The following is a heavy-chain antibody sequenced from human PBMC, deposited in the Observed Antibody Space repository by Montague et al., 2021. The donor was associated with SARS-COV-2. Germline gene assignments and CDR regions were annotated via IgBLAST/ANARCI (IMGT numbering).Heavy chain of an antibody. J-gene: IGHJ5*02. Sequence: SETLSLTCTVSGGSISSSNYYWGWIRQPPGKGLEWIGSIYYSGSTYYNPSLKSRVTISVDTSKNQLSLKLSSVTAADTAVYYGARDGGRVTTVVGVGYLRGGLNWCDPWGQGTRVTVSS. CDR1: GGSISSSNYY. CDR3: ARDGGRVTTVVGVGYLRGGLNWCDP. CDR2: IYYSGST. D-gene: IGHD4-17*01. V-gene: IGHV4-39*07.